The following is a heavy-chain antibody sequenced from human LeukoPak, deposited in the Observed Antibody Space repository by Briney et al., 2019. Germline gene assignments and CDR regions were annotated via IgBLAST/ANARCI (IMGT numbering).Heavy chain of an antibody. J-gene: IGHJ4*02. Sequence: GGSLRRSCAASGFTFSSYAMSWVRQAPGKGLEWVSAISGSGGSTYYADSVKGRFTISRDNSKNTLYLQMNSLRAEDTAVYYCAKVSYGDYLYFDYWGQGTLVTVSS. CDR3: AKVSYGDYLYFDY. V-gene: IGHV3-23*01. CDR1: GFTFSSYA. D-gene: IGHD4-17*01. CDR2: ISGSGGST.